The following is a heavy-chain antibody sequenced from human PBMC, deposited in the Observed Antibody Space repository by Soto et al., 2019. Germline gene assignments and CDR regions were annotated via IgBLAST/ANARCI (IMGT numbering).Heavy chain of an antibody. D-gene: IGHD3-22*01. J-gene: IGHJ4*02. CDR2: IFTSGYT. Sequence: NPSETLSLTCTVSGDSISSYYWNWIRQPAGKGLEWIGRIFTSGYTKYNPSLKSRVTMSVDTSKNQFSLKLSSVTAADTAVYYCARAPGGYYYFDYWGQGTLVTVSS. CDR1: GDSISSYY. CDR3: ARAPGGYYYFDY. V-gene: IGHV4-4*07.